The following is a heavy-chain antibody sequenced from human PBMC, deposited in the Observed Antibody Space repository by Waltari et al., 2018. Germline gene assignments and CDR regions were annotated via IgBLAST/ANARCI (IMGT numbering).Heavy chain of an antibody. J-gene: IGHJ3*02. V-gene: IGHV4-38-2*01. CDR2: IYHSGGT. Sequence: QVQLQESGPGLVKPSETLSLTCAVPGYSITSGYYCGWIRPPPGTGWERIGSIYHSGGTYYNPSLKSRVTKSVDTSKSQFALKLGSVTAADTAVYYCARHSSSWYGGAFDIWGQGTMVTVSS. CDR3: ARHSSSWYGGAFDI. CDR1: GYSITSGYY. D-gene: IGHD6-13*01.